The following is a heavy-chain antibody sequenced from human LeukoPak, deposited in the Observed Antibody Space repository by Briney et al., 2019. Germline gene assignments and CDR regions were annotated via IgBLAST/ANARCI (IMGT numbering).Heavy chain of an antibody. CDR2: TVFDGSQR. Sequence: GGSLRLSCAASGFTFSSYAMHWVRQAPGKGLEWVAVTVFDGSQRYYADSVKGRFTISRDNPKNTLYLQMDSLRADDTAVYYCARDDYGYQARHLAYSGQGTLVTVSS. D-gene: IGHD4/OR15-4a*01. CDR1: GFTFSSYA. CDR3: ARDDYGYQARHLAY. V-gene: IGHV3-30*04. J-gene: IGHJ4*02.